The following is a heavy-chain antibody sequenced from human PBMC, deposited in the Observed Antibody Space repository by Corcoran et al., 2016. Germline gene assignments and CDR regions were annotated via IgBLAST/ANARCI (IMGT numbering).Heavy chain of an antibody. Sequence: QVQLQQWGAGLLKPSETLSLTCAVYGGSFSGYYWSWIRQPPGKGLEWIGEINHSGSTNYNPSLKSRVNISVDTSKNQFSLKLSSVTAADPSVYYCALRSGDSTAFDIWGQGTMVTVSS. V-gene: IGHV4-34*01. CDR2: INHSGST. CDR1: GGSFSGYY. CDR3: ALRSGDSTAFDI. D-gene: IGHD4-17*01. J-gene: IGHJ3*02.